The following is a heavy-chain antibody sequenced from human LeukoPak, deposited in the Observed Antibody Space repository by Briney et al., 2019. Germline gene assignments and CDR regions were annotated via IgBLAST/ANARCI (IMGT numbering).Heavy chain of an antibody. CDR1: DGSIILGDYY. J-gene: IGHJ5*02. V-gene: IGHV4-30-4*08. Sequence: KPSQTLPLTCTVSDGSIILGDYYWSWIRQSPGKGLEWIGYIYYSGSAYYNPSLKNRVIISVDTSKNQFSLSLNSITAADTAVYYCARAFGVAINGGWFDPWGQGTLVTVSS. CDR3: ARAFGVAINGGWFDP. CDR2: IYYSGSA. D-gene: IGHD3-3*01.